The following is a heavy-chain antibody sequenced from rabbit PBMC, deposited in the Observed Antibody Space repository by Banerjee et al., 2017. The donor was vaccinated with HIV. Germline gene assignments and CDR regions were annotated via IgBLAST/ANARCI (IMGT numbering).Heavy chain of an antibody. V-gene: IGHV1S45*01. Sequence: QEHLKESGGGLVQPGGSLALTCKASGFSFSDRDVMCWVRQAPGKGLEWIACINTATGKAVYASWVNGRFTCSKTSSTTVTLQMTSLTVADTATYFCARDTGTSFSSYGMDLWGPGTLVTVS. CDR1: GFSFSDRDV. J-gene: IGHJ6*01. CDR3: ARDTGTSFSSYGMDL. D-gene: IGHD7-1*01. CDR2: INTATGKA.